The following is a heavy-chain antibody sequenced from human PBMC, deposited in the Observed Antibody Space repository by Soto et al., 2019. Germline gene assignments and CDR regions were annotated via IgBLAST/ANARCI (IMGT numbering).Heavy chain of an antibody. CDR1: GGSISSYY. J-gene: IGHJ5*02. V-gene: IGHV4-59*01. CDR2: IYYSGST. CDR3: ARDLDWFDP. Sequence: SEPLSLTCTVSGGSISSYYWSWIRQPPGKGLEWIGYIYYSGSTNYNPSLQSRVTISVDTSKNQFSLQLSSVTAADTAVYYCARDLDWFDPWREGTRFTVSP.